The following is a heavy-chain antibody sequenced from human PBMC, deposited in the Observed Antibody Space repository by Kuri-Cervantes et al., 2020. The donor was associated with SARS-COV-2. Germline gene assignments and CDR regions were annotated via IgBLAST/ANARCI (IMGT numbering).Heavy chain of an antibody. J-gene: IGHJ4*02. V-gene: IGHV3-21*01. CDR3: VRDGDHWNFDY. Sequence: GGSLRLSCAASGFTFSSYSMNWVRQAPGKGLEWVSSISSSSSYIYYADSVKGRFTLSRDNAKNMLFQQMNSLRAEDTAVYYCVRDGDHWNFDYWGQGTLVTVSS. CDR2: ISSSSSYI. D-gene: IGHD1-1*01. CDR1: GFTFSSYS.